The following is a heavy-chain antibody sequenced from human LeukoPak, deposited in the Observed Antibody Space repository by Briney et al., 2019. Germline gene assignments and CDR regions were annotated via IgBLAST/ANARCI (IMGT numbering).Heavy chain of an antibody. J-gene: IGHJ6*03. CDR2: ISAYNGNT. CDR1: GYTFTSYG. CDR3: ARASLYYDFWSGYYYYYYMDV. V-gene: IGHV1-18*01. D-gene: IGHD3-3*01. Sequence: ASVKVSCKASGYTFTSYGISWVRQAPGQGLEWMGWISAYNGNTNYAQKLQGRVTMTTDTSTSTAYMELSSLRSEDTAVYYCARASLYYDFWSGYYYYYYMDVWGKGTTVTVSS.